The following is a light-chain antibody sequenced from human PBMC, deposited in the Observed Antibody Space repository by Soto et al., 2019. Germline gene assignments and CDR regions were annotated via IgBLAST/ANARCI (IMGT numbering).Light chain of an antibody. CDR3: ASYTTSSTYV. Sequence: ALTQPASVSGSPGQSIAISCTGTSSDVGGYSYVSWYQQQPGKAPKLVISDVSNRPSGVSDRFSGSKSGNTASPTISGLQTEDEADYYCASYTTSSTYVFGTGTKATVL. CDR2: DVS. CDR1: SSDVGGYSY. V-gene: IGLV2-14*01. J-gene: IGLJ1*01.